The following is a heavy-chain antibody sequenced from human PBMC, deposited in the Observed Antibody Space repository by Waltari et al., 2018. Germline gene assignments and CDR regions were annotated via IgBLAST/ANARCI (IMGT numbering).Heavy chain of an antibody. V-gene: IGHV4-34*01. CDR2: IQLSGSP. CDR3: ARHHRLYLLRERANWFDP. D-gene: IGHD3-22*01. Sequence: QVQLQQWGAGLLKPSETLSLTCAVYGGSFSGYYWSWIRQPPGKGLEWIGEIQLSGSPTYNPSPTMRVTISVDTSKHQFSLKRSSVTAADTAVYYCARHHRLYLLRERANWFDPWGQGTLVTVSS. CDR1: GGSFSGYY. J-gene: IGHJ5*02.